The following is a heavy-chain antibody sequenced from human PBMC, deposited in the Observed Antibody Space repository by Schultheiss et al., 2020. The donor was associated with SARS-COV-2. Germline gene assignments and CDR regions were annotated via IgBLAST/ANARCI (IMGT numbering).Heavy chain of an antibody. CDR1: GFTFSSYD. CDR3: TTDYSPALWYFDL. D-gene: IGHD2-2*01. Sequence: GGSLRLSCAASGFTFSSYDMHWVRQAPGKGLEWVSAISGSGGSTYYADSVKGRFTISRDNSKNTLYLQMNSRKTEDTAVYYCTTDYSPALWYFDLWGRGTLVTVSS. V-gene: IGHV3-23*01. CDR2: ISGSGGST. J-gene: IGHJ2*01.